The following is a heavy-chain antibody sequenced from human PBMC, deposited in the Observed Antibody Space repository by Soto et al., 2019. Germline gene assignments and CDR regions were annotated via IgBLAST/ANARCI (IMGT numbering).Heavy chain of an antibody. CDR2: INPNSGGT. D-gene: IGHD5-18*01. CDR1: GYTFTGYY. CDR3: ASRSGDWGYSYGLWYYYGMDV. Sequence: ASVKVSCKASGYTFTGYYMHWVRQAPGQGLEWMGWINPNSGGTNYAQKFQGRVTMTRDTSISTTYMELSRLRSDDTAVYYCASRSGDWGYSYGLWYYYGMDVWGQGTTVTVSS. J-gene: IGHJ6*02. V-gene: IGHV1-2*02.